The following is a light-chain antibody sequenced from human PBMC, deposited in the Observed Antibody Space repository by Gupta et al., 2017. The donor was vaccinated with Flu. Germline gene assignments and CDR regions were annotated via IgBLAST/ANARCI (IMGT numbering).Light chain of an antibody. V-gene: IGKV3-11*01. CDR3: QQRGDWPPT. CDR2: EAS. CDR1: QNIYSN. J-gene: IGKJ4*01. Sequence: ETVLTKSPVTLSLSPGERATRSCRASQNIYSNLAWYRQKPGQSPSLLVYEASRRATGVPARFSGHGSGTDFTLTIDSLELEDFAVYFCQQRGDWPPTFGGGTRVDLK.